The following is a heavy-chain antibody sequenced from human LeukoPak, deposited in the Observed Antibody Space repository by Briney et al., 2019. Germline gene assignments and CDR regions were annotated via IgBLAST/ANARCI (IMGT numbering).Heavy chain of an antibody. Sequence: GGSLRLSCAASGFPFNAYWMTWVRQAPGKGLEWVSGMSGGGGSTYYADSVKGRFTISRDNSRNTLYLQMNSLRAEDTAVYYCAKGLWFGELLSRFDYWGQGTLVTVSS. J-gene: IGHJ4*02. CDR2: MSGGGGST. V-gene: IGHV3-23*01. CDR3: AKGLWFGELLSRFDY. CDR1: GFPFNAYW. D-gene: IGHD3-10*01.